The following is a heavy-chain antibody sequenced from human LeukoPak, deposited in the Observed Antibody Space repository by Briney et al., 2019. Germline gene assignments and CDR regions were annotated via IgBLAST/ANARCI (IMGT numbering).Heavy chain of an antibody. CDR2: IKSKTDGGTT. Sequence: GGSLRLSCAASGITVSDAWMSWVRPAPGKGQEWVGRIKSKTDGGTTDYAAPVKGRFTVSRDDSKNTLYLQMNSLRTEDTALYYCTTGFSTGNWGQGTLVTVSS. CDR3: TTGFSTGN. CDR1: GITVSDAW. J-gene: IGHJ4*02. V-gene: IGHV3-15*01. D-gene: IGHD2/OR15-2a*01.